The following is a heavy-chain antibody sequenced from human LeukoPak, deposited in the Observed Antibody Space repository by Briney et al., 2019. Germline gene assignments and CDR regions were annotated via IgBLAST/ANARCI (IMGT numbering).Heavy chain of an antibody. J-gene: IGHJ4*02. CDR2: ISSDGDNT. V-gene: IGHV3-64D*06. CDR3: VRVNDYGDRNLYYFGY. Sequence: GGSLRLSCSASGFIFSNYGMYWDRQARGKGLEFVSAISSDGDNTFYADSVKGRLTISRDNSKNTLYLQTSSLSGEDTAVYYCVRVNDYGDRNLYYFGYWGQGTPVTVSS. D-gene: IGHD4-17*01. CDR1: GFIFSNYG.